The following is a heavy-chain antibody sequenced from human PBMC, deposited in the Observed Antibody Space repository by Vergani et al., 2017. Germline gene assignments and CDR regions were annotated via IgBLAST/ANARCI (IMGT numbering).Heavy chain of an antibody. CDR3: ARVHDSSGAKAHCLDY. Sequence: QVQLVESGGGVVKPGRSLRLSCAASGFTFSSYGKHWVRQAPGKGLEWVAVIWYDGSNKSYAASVKGRFTMSRDNSTNTLYLQMNSLRAEDTAVYYCARVHDSSGAKAHCLDYWGGETLVAVSS. CDR2: IWYDGSNK. CDR1: GFTFSSYG. V-gene: IGHV3-33*08. D-gene: IGHD3-22*01. J-gene: IGHJ4*02.